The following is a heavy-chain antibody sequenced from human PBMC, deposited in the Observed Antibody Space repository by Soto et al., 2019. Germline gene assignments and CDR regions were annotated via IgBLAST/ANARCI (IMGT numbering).Heavy chain of an antibody. CDR3: ARDGNYYGMDV. J-gene: IGHJ6*02. CDR2: IYPGDSDT. V-gene: IGHV5-51*01. Sequence: GESLKISCTGSGYSFTTYWIAWVLQMPGKGLEWMGIIYPGDSDTRYSPSFQGQVSISADKSIRTAYLQWSSLKASDTAMYYCARDGNYYGMDVWGQGTTVTVSS. CDR1: GYSFTTYW.